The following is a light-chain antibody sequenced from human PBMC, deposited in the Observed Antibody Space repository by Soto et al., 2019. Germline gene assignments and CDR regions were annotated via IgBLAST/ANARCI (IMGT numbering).Light chain of an antibody. CDR3: CSYSGSVVYV. J-gene: IGLJ1*01. V-gene: IGLV2-23*02. Sequence: SALTQPASVSGSPGQSITISCTGTNSDLGTYNLVSWYQQHPGKAPKLIICEVNKWPSGVPSRFSGSKSGNTASLTVSGLQADYEADYYCCSYSGSVVYVFGTGTKVTVL. CDR2: EVN. CDR1: NSDLGTYNL.